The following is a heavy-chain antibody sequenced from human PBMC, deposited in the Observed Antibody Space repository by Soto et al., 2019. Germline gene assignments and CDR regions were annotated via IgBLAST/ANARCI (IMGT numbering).Heavy chain of an antibody. V-gene: IGHV1-69*13. D-gene: IGHD3-3*01. Sequence: GASVKVSCKASGGTFSSYAISWVRQAPGQGLEWMGGIIPIFGTANYAQKFQGRVTITADESTSTAYMELSSLRSEDTAVYYCARGYDFWSGAHDETFDYWGQGTLVTVSS. CDR3: ARGYDFWSGAHDETFDY. CDR1: GGTFSSYA. CDR2: IIPIFGTA. J-gene: IGHJ4*02.